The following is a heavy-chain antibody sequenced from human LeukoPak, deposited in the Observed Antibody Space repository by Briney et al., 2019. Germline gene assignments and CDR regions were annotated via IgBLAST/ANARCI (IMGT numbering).Heavy chain of an antibody. Sequence: SVKVSCKTSGFTFIGSVVQWVRQARGQRLEWIGWIVVGSGKTNYAQKFQERVTITRDMSTSTAYMEVSSLRAEDTAVYYCAADLGITLNRAVLGVMDVWAKGPRSPSP. CDR3: AADLGITLNRAVLGVMDV. J-gene: IGHJ6*03. CDR2: IVVGSGKT. D-gene: IGHD3-10*01. CDR1: GFTFIGSV. V-gene: IGHV1-58*01.